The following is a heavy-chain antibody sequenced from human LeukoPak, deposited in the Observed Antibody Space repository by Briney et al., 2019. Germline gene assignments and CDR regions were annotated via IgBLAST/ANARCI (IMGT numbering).Heavy chain of an antibody. Sequence: GGSLRLSCAASGFTFSSYSMNWVRQAPGKGLEWVSSISSSSSYIYYADSVKGRFTISRDNAKNSLYLQMNSLRAEDTAVYYCARGSHPRPDGILDYWGQGTLVTVSS. V-gene: IGHV3-21*01. CDR1: GFTFSSYS. CDR3: ARGSHPRPDGILDY. D-gene: IGHD6-6*01. J-gene: IGHJ4*02. CDR2: ISSSSSYI.